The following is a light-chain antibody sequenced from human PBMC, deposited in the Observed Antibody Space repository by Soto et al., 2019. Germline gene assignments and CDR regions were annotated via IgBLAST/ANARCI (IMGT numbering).Light chain of an antibody. J-gene: IGLJ2*01. Sequence: QPVLTQPPSASGTPGQRVTISCSGSSSNIGSNTVSWSQQLPGTAPKLLIYSNNQRPSGVPDRFCGSKSGTSASLVISGLQSEDESEYYCAAWDDNLNGLVFGGGTKVTVL. CDR3: AAWDDNLNGLV. CDR2: SNN. CDR1: SSNIGSNT. V-gene: IGLV1-44*01.